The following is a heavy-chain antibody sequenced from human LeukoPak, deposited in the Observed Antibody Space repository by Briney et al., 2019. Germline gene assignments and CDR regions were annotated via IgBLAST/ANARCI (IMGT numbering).Heavy chain of an antibody. D-gene: IGHD4-23*01. CDR3: AREENYGGLDY. CDR1: GGSISSYY. V-gene: IGHV4-4*07. Sequence: SETLSLTCTVSGGSISSYYWSWLRQPAGKGLEWIGRIYTSGSTNYNPSLKSRVTMSVDPSKNQFSLKLSSVTAADTAVYYCAREENYGGLDYWGQGTLVTVSS. J-gene: IGHJ4*02. CDR2: IYTSGST.